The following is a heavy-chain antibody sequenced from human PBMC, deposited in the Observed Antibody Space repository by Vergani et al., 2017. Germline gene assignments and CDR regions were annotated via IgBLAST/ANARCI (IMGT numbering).Heavy chain of an antibody. CDR1: GFTLSSYA. CDR2: ISGSGGTT. V-gene: IGHV3-23*01. J-gene: IGHJ6*02. CDR3: AKANPRKSGYDYLYYYHAMDV. D-gene: IGHD5-12*01. Sequence: EVQLLESGGGLVQPGGSLRLSCAASGFTLSSYAMNWVRQAPGKGLEWVSGISGSGGTTYYTGSVKGRFTISRDSSKNTLYLQMNSLSAGDTAVYYCAKANPRKSGYDYLYYYHAMDVWGQGTTVTVSS.